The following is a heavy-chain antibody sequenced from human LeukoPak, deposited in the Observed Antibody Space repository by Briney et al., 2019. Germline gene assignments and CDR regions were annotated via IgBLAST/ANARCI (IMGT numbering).Heavy chain of an antibody. CDR2: ISSASSAI. V-gene: IGHV3-48*01. Sequence: GGSLRLSCAASGFSFNDHSMNWVRQAPGKRLEWLSYISSASSAIYYADSVKGRPTISRDNAKNSLYLQMNSLRAEDTAIYYCARGVSYEDSWGQGTLVTVSS. J-gene: IGHJ4*02. D-gene: IGHD3-10*01. CDR1: GFSFNDHS. CDR3: ARGVSYEDS.